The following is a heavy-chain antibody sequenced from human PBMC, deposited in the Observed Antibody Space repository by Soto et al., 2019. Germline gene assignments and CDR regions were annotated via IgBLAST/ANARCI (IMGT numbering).Heavy chain of an antibody. D-gene: IGHD3-3*01. CDR2: IIPIFGTA. V-gene: IGHV1-69*13. J-gene: IGHJ6*02. Sequence: SVKVSCKASGGTFSSYAISWVRQAPGQGLEWMGGIIPIFGTANYAQKFQGRVTITADESTSTAYMELSSLRSEDTAVYYCATMYDFWSGYSGQPYGMDVWGQGTTVTVSS. CDR3: ATMYDFWSGYSGQPYGMDV. CDR1: GGTFSSYA.